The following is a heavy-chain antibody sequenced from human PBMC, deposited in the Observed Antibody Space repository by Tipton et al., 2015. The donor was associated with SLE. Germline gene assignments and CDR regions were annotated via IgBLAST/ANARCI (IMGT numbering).Heavy chain of an antibody. CDR2: IRYDGSNK. V-gene: IGHV3-30*02. CDR3: AKRASLLWFGESQYYFDY. CDR1: GFTFSSYG. D-gene: IGHD3-10*01. J-gene: IGHJ4*02. Sequence: SLRLSCAASGFTFSSYGMHWVRQTPGKGLEWVAFIRYDGSNKYYADSVKGRFTISRDNSKNTLYLQMNSLRAEDTAVYYCAKRASLLWFGESQYYFDYWGQGTLVTVSS.